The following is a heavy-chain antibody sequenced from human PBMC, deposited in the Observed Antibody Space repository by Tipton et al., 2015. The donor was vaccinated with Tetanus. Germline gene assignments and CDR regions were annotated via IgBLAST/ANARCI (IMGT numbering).Heavy chain of an antibody. CDR3: AREADCSGGSCFSGDFDN. CDR2: SWYDGTDT. D-gene: IGHD2-15*01. J-gene: IGHJ4*02. CDR1: GFIFSSYG. Sequence: CAASGFIFSSYGIHWVRQAPGKGLEWVAVSWYDGTDTYYADSVKGRSTLSRDNSKNTLYLQMNSLRVEDTAVYYCAREADCSGGSCFSGDFDNWGQGTQVTVSS. V-gene: IGHV3-33*01.